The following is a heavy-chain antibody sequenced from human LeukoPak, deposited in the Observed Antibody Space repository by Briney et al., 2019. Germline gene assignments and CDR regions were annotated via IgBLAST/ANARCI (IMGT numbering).Heavy chain of an antibody. J-gene: IGHJ3*02. V-gene: IGHV4-31*03. D-gene: IGHD3-10*01. Sequence: SETLSLTCTVSGGSISSGGYYWSWIRQHPGKGLEWIGYIYYSGSTYYNPSLKSRVTISVDTSKNQFSLKLSSVTAADTAVYYCASANKIWFGDDAFDIWGQGTMVTVSS. CDR3: ASANKIWFGDDAFDI. CDR1: GGSISSGGYY. CDR2: IYYSGST.